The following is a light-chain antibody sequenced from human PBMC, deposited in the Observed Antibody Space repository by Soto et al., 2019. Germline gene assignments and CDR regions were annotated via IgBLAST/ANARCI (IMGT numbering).Light chain of an antibody. V-gene: IGKV3-20*01. J-gene: IGKJ1*01. Sequence: EIVLTQSPGTLSLSPGERATLSCRASQSVSSYLAWYQQKPGQAPRLLIYSASSRATGIPDRFSGSGSGTDFTLTISRLEPEDCAVYYCQQYGSSSRTFGQGTKVEIK. CDR2: SAS. CDR3: QQYGSSSRT. CDR1: QSVSSY.